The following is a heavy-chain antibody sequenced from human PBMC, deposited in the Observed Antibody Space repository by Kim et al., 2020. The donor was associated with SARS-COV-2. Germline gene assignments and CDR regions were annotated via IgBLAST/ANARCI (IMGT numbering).Heavy chain of an antibody. CDR1: GGSFSGYY. J-gene: IGHJ4*02. CDR3: ARGATRVFDY. CDR2: INHSGST. V-gene: IGHV4-34*01. Sequence: SETLSLTCAVYGGSFSGYYWSWIRQPPGKGLEWIGEINHSGSTNYNPSLKSRVTISVDTSKNQFSLKLSSVTAADTAVYYCARGATRVFDYWGQGTLVTVSS.